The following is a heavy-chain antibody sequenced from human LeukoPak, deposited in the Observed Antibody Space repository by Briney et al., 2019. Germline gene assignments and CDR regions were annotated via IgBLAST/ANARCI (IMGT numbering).Heavy chain of an antibody. D-gene: IGHD6-13*01. CDR1: GFTFSSYS. J-gene: IGHJ4*02. Sequence: GGSLRLSCAASGFTFSSYSMNWVRQAPGKGLEWVSSISSSSSYIYYADSVKGRFTISRDNAKNSLYLQMNSLRAEDTAVYYCAREESWSSSRWYWGQGTLVTVSS. CDR2: ISSSSSYI. V-gene: IGHV3-21*01. CDR3: AREESWSSSRWY.